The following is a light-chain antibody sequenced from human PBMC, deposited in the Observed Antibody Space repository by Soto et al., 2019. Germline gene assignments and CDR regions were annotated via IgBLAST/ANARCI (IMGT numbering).Light chain of an antibody. CDR2: DAS. Sequence: PVERATLSCRASQSVSSYLAWYQQKPGQAPRLLIYDASNRATGIPARFSGSGSGTDFTLTISSLEPEDFAVYYCQQRSNWPTFGQGTKVDIK. CDR3: QQRSNWPT. V-gene: IGKV3-11*01. CDR1: QSVSSY. J-gene: IGKJ1*01.